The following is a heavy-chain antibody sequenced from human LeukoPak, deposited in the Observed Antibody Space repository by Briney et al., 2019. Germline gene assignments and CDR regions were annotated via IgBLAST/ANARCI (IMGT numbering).Heavy chain of an antibody. V-gene: IGHV4-59*08. D-gene: IGHD2-21*02. CDR2: IFYSGYT. J-gene: IGHJ5*02. Sequence: PSETLSLTCTVSGGSISSYYWSWFRQPPGKGLEWIGYIFYSGYTNYNPSLKSRVTISVDTSKNRFSLKLTSVTATDTAMYYCARHPSAMTAFDPWGQGTLVTVSS. CDR3: ARHPSAMTAFDP. CDR1: GGSISSYY.